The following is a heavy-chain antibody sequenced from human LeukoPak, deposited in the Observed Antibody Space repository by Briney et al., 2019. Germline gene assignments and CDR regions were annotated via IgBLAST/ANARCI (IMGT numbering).Heavy chain of an antibody. CDR3: ARVGVPYSSSSGYYYYYMDV. Sequence: ASVKVSCKASGYTFTGYDINWVRQATGQGLEWMGWMNPNGGNTGYAQKFQGRVTMTRNTSISTAYMELSSLRSEDTAVYYCARVGVPYSSSSGYYYYYMDVWGKGTTVTVSS. CDR2: MNPNGGNT. D-gene: IGHD6-6*01. V-gene: IGHV1-8*01. J-gene: IGHJ6*03. CDR1: GYTFTGYD.